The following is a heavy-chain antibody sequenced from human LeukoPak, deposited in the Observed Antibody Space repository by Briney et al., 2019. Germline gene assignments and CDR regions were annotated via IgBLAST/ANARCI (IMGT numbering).Heavy chain of an antibody. V-gene: IGHV3-23*01. D-gene: IGHD5-18*01. J-gene: IGHJ4*02. CDR3: AKGGRGYSYGY. Sequence: AGSVSLSCAASGFTFSGYAMSWLRQAQGKGLEWGSAISGSGGSTYYADSVRGRFTISRDNSKNTLYLQMNSLRAEDTAVYYCAKGGRGYSYGYWGQGTLVTVSS. CDR2: ISGSGGST. CDR1: GFTFSGYA.